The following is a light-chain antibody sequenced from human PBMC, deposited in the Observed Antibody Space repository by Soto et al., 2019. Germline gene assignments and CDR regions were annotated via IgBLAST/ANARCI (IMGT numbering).Light chain of an antibody. CDR2: RSS. CDR3: QHYYSYPYS. V-gene: IGKV1-5*03. Sequence: DIHMTQSPSTLSASVGDRVVITCRASQSIDRWLAWYQQKPRKAPQLLLYRSSFPESVVPPRFSGSASGTEFPPTITSLQPDDFATYFCQHYYSYPYSFGQWTKLEI. CDR1: QSIDRW. J-gene: IGKJ2*03.